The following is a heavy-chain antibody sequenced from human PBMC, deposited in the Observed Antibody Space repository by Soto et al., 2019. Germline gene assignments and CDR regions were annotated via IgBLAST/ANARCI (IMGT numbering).Heavy chain of an antibody. Sequence: SVKVSCKASGFTFTSSAVQWVRQARGQRPEWIGWIVVGSGNTNYAQKFQERVTITRDMSTTTAYMELSSLRSEDTAVYYCAAVAGTRYYNGMDVWGQGTTVTVSS. V-gene: IGHV1-58*01. J-gene: IGHJ6*02. D-gene: IGHD6-13*01. CDR1: GFTFTSSA. CDR2: IVVGSGNT. CDR3: AAVAGTRYYNGMDV.